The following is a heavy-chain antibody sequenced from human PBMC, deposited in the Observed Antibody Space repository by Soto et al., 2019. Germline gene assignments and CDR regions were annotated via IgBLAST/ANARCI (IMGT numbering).Heavy chain of an antibody. CDR1: GFTFSSYA. D-gene: IGHD5-12*01. J-gene: IGHJ4*02. V-gene: IGHV3-30-3*01. Sequence: QVQLVEPGGGVVQPGRSLRLSCAASGFTFSSYAMHWVRQAPGKGLEWLAVISYDGSNKYYADSVKGRFTISRDNSKNTLYLQMNSLRAEDTAVYYCARDFDRMVATWSDYWGQGTLVTVSS. CDR3: ARDFDRMVATWSDY. CDR2: ISYDGSNK.